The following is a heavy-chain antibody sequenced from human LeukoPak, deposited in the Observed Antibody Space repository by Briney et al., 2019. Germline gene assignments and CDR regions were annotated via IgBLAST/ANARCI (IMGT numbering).Heavy chain of an antibody. CDR1: ADTFTNNY. CDR2: INPSGGST. CDR3: ARAPEWLPLDY. Sequence: ASVTVSFTASADTFTNNYVQWVRQAPRQGLEWMGIINPSGGSTSYAQRFQGRVTMTSDTSTNTVYMELSSLRSEDTAVYYCARAPEWLPLDYWGQGTLVTVSS. D-gene: IGHD3-3*01. V-gene: IGHV1-46*01. J-gene: IGHJ4*02.